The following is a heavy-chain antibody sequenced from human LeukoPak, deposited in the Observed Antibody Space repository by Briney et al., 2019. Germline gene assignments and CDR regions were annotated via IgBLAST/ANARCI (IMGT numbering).Heavy chain of an antibody. CDR2: MYYSGST. V-gene: IGHV4-39*07. CDR3: ARRSHYYWDAFDI. D-gene: IGHD3-22*01. J-gene: IGHJ3*02. CDR1: GGSISSSSYY. Sequence: SETLSLTCTVSGGSISSSSYYWGWIRQPPGKGLEWIGSMYYSGSTYYNPSLKSRVTISLDTSKNQFSLKLSSVTAADTAVYYCARRSHYYWDAFDIWGQGTMVTVSS.